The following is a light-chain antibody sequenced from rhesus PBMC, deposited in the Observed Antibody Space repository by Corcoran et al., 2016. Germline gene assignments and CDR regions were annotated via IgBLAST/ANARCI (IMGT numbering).Light chain of an antibody. J-gene: IGKJ2*01. CDR2: TAS. Sequence: DIQMTQSPSSLSASVGDTVTITCRASQGISSWLAWYQQKPGKAPKLLINTASSLESGVPSRFSGSGSGIDFPLTISRLQSDAFATYYCQQYSSRPYSFGQGDKVEIK. CDR1: QGISSW. CDR3: QQYSSRPYS. V-gene: IGKV1-22*01.